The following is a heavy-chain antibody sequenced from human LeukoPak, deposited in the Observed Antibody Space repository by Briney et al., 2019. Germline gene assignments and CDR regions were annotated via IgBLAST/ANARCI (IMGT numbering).Heavy chain of an antibody. CDR2: ISAYNGNT. J-gene: IGHJ6*03. CDR3: ARDFRYSYGYYYYYYMDV. V-gene: IGHV1-18*01. CDR1: GYTFTSYG. Sequence: ASVKVSCKASGYTFTSYGISWVRQAPGQGLEWMGWISAYNGNTNYAQKLQGRVTMTTDTSTSTAYVELRSLRSDDTAVYYCARDFRYSYGYYYYYYMDVWGKGTTVTISS. D-gene: IGHD5-18*01.